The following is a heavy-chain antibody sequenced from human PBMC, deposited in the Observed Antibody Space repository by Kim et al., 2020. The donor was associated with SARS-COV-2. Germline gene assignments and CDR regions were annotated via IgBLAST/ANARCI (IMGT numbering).Heavy chain of an antibody. Sequence: VKGRLTISRDNSKNTLYLQMNSLRAEDTAVYYCAKGGSEYQLLRDYYFDYWGQGTLVTVSS. V-gene: IGHV3-23*01. J-gene: IGHJ4*02. CDR3: AKGGSEYQLLRDYYFDY. D-gene: IGHD2-2*01.